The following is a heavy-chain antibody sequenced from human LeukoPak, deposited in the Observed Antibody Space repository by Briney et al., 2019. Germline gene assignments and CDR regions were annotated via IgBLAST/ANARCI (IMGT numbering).Heavy chain of an antibody. CDR2: ISYDGSNK. D-gene: IGHD2-2*01. Sequence: PGRSLRLSCAASGFTFSSYGMHWVRQAPGKGLEWVAVISYDGSNKYYADSVKGRFTISRDNSKNTLYLQMNSLRAEDTAVYYCAKDRVPAAGINYYYGMDVWGKGTTVTVSS. CDR1: GFTFSSYG. V-gene: IGHV3-30*18. CDR3: AKDRVPAAGINYYYGMDV. J-gene: IGHJ6*04.